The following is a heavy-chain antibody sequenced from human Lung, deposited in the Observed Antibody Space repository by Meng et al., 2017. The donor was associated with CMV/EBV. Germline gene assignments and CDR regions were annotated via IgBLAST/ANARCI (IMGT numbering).Heavy chain of an antibody. CDR1: GFTFETYG. D-gene: IGHD3-16*01. J-gene: IGHJ4*02. CDR3: EKDQLLFGGPNAYFDD. Sequence: GESLKISCAASGFTFETYGMHWVRQAPGKRPGWVAFIRHDGSNKFYGDSVRGRFTISRDNSKNTLYLEMNSLRAEETAMYYCEKDQLLFGGPNAYFDDWGQGTLVTVSS. V-gene: IGHV3-30*02. CDR2: IRHDGSNK.